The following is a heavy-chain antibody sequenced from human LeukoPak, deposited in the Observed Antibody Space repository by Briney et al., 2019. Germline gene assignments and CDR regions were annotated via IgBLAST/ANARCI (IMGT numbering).Heavy chain of an antibody. CDR1: GGSISSGGYS. J-gene: IGHJ4*02. V-gene: IGHV4-30-2*01. CDR3: ARDPNPLYGDYSYFDY. D-gene: IGHD4-17*01. Sequence: PSETLSLTCAVSGGSISSGGYSWRWIRQPPGKGLEWIGYIYHSGSTYYNPSLKSRVTISVDRSKNQFSLKLSSVTAADTAVYYCARDPNPLYGDYSYFDYWGQGTLVTVSS. CDR2: IYHSGST.